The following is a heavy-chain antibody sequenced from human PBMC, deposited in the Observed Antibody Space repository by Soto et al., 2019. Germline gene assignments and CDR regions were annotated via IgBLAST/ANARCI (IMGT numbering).Heavy chain of an antibody. V-gene: IGHV3-66*01. Sequence: EVQLVESGGGLVQPGGSLRLSCAASGFTVSSNYMSWVRQAPGKGLEWVSVIYSGGSTYYADSVKGRFTISRDNSKNTRYLQMNSLRAEDTAVYYCARGGPGVLWSDAFDIWGQGTMVTVSS. J-gene: IGHJ3*02. CDR2: IYSGGST. D-gene: IGHD2-21*01. CDR3: ARGGPGVLWSDAFDI. CDR1: GFTVSSNY.